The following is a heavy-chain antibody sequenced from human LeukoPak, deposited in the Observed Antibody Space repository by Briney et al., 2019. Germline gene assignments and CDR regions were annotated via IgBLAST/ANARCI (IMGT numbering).Heavy chain of an antibody. D-gene: IGHD4-11*01. CDR1: EFTFSHVA. CDR3: AKDAQRGFDYSKSLEH. CDR2: IWSDATNQ. Sequence: GTSLRLSCAASEFTFSHVAMHWVCHAPRKGLGRVAVIWSDATNQYYADSAKGRFTISRDAFRKTVTLQMDGLRVEDTAVYYCAKDAQRGFDYSKSLEHWGQGSLVTVSS. J-gene: IGHJ5*02. V-gene: IGHV3-33*02.